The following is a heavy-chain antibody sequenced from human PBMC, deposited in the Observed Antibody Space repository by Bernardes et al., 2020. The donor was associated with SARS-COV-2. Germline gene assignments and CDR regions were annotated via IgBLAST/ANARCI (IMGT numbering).Heavy chain of an antibody. CDR3: AKRAYHYDSNGYYNDAFDI. D-gene: IGHD3-22*01. CDR2: ILADGGRA. V-gene: IGHV3-23*01. Sequence: GGSLRLSCAASRFTFNSYAMNWVRKAPGKGLEWVSTILADGGRAYYADSVKGRFTISRDNSKNTLYLQMNSLRAEDTAVYYCAKRAYHYDSNGYYNDAFDIWGRGTQVTVSS. CDR1: RFTFNSYA. J-gene: IGHJ3*02.